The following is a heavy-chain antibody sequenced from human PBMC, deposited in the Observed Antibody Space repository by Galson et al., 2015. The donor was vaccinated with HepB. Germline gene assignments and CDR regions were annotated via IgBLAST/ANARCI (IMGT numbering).Heavy chain of an antibody. CDR2: IYPGDSDT. CDR3: ARTLGVYSGYDYYPASFDY. V-gene: IGHV5-51*03. D-gene: IGHD5-12*01. CDR1: GYSFASNW. J-gene: IGHJ4*02. Sequence: QSGAEVKEPGESLKNSCKGSGYSFASNWIGWVRQMPGKGLEWMGIIYPGDSDTRYSPSFQGQVTISADKSISTAYLQWSSLKASDTAMYYCARTLGVYSGYDYYPASFDYWGQGTLVTVSS.